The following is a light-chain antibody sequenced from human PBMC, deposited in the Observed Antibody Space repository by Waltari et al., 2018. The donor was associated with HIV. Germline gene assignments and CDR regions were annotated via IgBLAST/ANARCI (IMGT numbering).Light chain of an antibody. V-gene: IGLV1-40*01. J-gene: IGLJ3*02. Sequence: QSVLTQPPSVSGAPGQRVTISCTGSSSDIGAGYDVHWYQQLPGTAPKILIIGTTNRPSGGPDRFSGSKSGASAALAITGLQAEDEADYYCQSYDSSLSGSWVFGGGTKLTVL. CDR2: GTT. CDR1: SSDIGAGYD. CDR3: QSYDSSLSGSWV.